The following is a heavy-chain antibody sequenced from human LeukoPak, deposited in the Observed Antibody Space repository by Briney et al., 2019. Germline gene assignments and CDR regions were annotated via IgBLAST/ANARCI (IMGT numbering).Heavy chain of an antibody. Sequence: GGSLRLSCGATGFTISSYWMHWVRQAPGKGLVWVSRINGDGSSTTYADSVKGRFTISRDNAKNTLYLQMNSLRAEDAAVYYCAKGGTTVVDYWGQGTLVTVSS. CDR1: GFTISSYW. J-gene: IGHJ4*02. V-gene: IGHV3-74*03. CDR3: AKGGTTVVDY. CDR2: INGDGSST. D-gene: IGHD4-23*01.